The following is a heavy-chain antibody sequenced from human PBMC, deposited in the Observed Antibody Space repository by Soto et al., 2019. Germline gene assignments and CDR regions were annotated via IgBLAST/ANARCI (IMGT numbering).Heavy chain of an antibody. J-gene: IGHJ4*02. CDR2: ITDDGVGT. Sequence: EVQLLESGGGLVQPGGSLRLSCAASGFTFSGYAMSWVRQASGKGLEWVAGITDDGVGTYYADSVKGRFSISRDNSKNTLYLQMNGLRAEETALYYCAKFKAGTYEKYHFDYWGQGTLVTVSS. CDR1: GFTFSGYA. V-gene: IGHV3-23*01. CDR3: AKFKAGTYEKYHFDY. D-gene: IGHD3-10*01.